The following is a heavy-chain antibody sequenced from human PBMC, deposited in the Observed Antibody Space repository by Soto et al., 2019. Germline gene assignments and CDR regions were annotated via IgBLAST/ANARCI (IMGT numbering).Heavy chain of an antibody. CDR1: GFTFSSYA. Sequence: GGSLRLSCAASGFTFSSYAMHWVRQAPGKGLEYVSAISSNGGSTYYANSVKGRFTISRDDSKNTLYLQMGSLRAEDMAVYYCARMASSGYSFDYWGQGTLVTVSS. V-gene: IGHV3-64*01. J-gene: IGHJ4*02. D-gene: IGHD3-22*01. CDR3: ARMASSGYSFDY. CDR2: ISSNGGST.